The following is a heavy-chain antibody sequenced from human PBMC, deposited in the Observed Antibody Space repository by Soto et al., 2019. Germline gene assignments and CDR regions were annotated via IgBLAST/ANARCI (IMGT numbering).Heavy chain of an antibody. D-gene: IGHD4-17*01. CDR1: GFAFSSYW. CDR2: INSDGSST. V-gene: IGHV3-74*01. Sequence: EVQLVESGGGLVQPGGSLRLSCAASGFAFSSYWMHWVRQAPGKGLVWVSRINSDGSSTSYADSVKGRLTTSRDNAKKTLYLQMNSLRAEATAVYYCARGEDYGDSLNYWGQGTLVTVSS. J-gene: IGHJ4*02. CDR3: ARGEDYGDSLNY.